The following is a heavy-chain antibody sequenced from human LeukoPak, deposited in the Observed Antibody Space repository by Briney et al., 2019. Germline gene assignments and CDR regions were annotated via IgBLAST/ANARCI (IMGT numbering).Heavy chain of an antibody. J-gene: IGHJ3*02. Sequence: SVKVSCKASVGTVSSYASSWVRQAPGQGLEWMGGIIPIFGTANYAQKFQGRVTITADESTSTAYMELSSLRSEDTAVYYCARPRGSGSYSLGAFDIWGQGTMVTVSS. D-gene: IGHD1-26*01. V-gene: IGHV1-69*13. CDR2: IIPIFGTA. CDR3: ARPRGSGSYSLGAFDI. CDR1: VGTVSSYA.